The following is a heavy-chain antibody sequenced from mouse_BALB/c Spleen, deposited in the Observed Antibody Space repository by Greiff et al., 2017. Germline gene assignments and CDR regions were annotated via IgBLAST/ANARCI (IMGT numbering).Heavy chain of an antibody. V-gene: IGHV5-9-4*01. D-gene: IGHD2-2*01. CDR3: ARERGYYWYFDV. CDR2: ISSGGSYT. J-gene: IGHJ1*01. CDR1: GFTFSSYA. Sequence: VQVVESGGGLVKPGGSLKLSCAASGFTFSSYAMSWVRQSPEKRLEWVAEISSGGSYTYYPDTVTGRFTISRDNAKNTLYLEMSSLRSEDTAMYYCARERGYYWYFDVWGAGTTVTVSS.